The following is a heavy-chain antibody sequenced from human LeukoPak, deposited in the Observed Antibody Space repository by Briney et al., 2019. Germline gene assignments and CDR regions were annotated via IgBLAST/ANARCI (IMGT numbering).Heavy chain of an antibody. J-gene: IGHJ4*02. CDR3: PKDARVGGSMAFDY. CDR2: VSGNGAST. Sequence: GGPLSLSCAPSVLPFEFYPMSGLPRSTGKGREGVKAVSGNGASTYYADSVKGRFTISRGNSKNTLYLQMNSLRAEDTAVYYCPKDARVGGSMAFDYWGQGTRVTVSS. D-gene: IGHD1-26*01. V-gene: IGHV3-23*01. CDR1: VLPFEFYP.